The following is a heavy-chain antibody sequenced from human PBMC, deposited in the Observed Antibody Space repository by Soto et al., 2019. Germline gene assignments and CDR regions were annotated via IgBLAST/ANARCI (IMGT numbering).Heavy chain of an antibody. D-gene: IGHD3-22*01. CDR2: ISGSGGST. J-gene: IGHJ6*02. Sequence: GGSLRLSCAASGLTFSSHAMSWVRQAPGKGLEWVSTISGSGGSTYYADSVKGRFTISRDNSRNTLFLQMNSLRAEDTAVYYCAQGGNYYDGRGWPLNYVMDVWGQGTTVTVSS. CDR1: GLTFSSHA. CDR3: AQGGNYYDGRGWPLNYVMDV. V-gene: IGHV3-23*01.